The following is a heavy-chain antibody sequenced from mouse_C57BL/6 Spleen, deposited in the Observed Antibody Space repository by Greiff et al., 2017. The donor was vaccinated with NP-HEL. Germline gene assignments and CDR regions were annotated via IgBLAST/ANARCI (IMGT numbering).Heavy chain of an antibody. J-gene: IGHJ2*01. D-gene: IGHD1-1*01. V-gene: IGHV1-55*01. CDR3: ARGLYGSSLYYFDY. CDR2: IYPGSGST. Sequence: QVHVKQPGAELVKPGASVKMSCKASGYTFTSYWITWVKQRPGQGLEWIGDIYPGSGSTNYNEKFKSKATLTVDTSSSTAYMQLSSLTSEDSAVYYCARGLYGSSLYYFDYWGQGTTLTVSS. CDR1: GYTFTSYW.